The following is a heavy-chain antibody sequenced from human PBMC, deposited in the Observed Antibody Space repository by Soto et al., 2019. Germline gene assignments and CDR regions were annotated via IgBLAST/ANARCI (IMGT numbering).Heavy chain of an antibody. D-gene: IGHD2-15*01. J-gene: IGHJ4*02. Sequence: GGSLRLSCAASGISISSSYMSWVRQAPGKGLEWVSAISGSGGSTYYADSVKGRFTISRDNSKNTLYLQMNSLRAEDTAVYYCAKVNEPRGTKDLGYCSGGSCYAPDYWGQGTLVTVSS. CDR2: ISGSGGST. CDR1: GISISSSY. CDR3: AKVNEPRGTKDLGYCSGGSCYAPDY. V-gene: IGHV3-23*01.